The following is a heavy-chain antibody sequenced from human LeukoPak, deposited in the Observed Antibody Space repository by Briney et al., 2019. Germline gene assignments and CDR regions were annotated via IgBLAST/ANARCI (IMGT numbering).Heavy chain of an antibody. J-gene: IGHJ4*02. V-gene: IGHV4-39*01. CDR3: ARSHYGSGSYSLYYFDY. D-gene: IGHD3-10*01. CDR1: TGSISSSSYY. CDR2: IYYSGST. Sequence: SETMSLASTVSTGSISSSSYYWGWIHQPPGKGLEWIGSIYYSGSTYYNPSLKSRVTISVDTSKNQFSLKLSSVTAADTAVYYCARSHYGSGSYSLYYFDYWGQGTLVTVSS.